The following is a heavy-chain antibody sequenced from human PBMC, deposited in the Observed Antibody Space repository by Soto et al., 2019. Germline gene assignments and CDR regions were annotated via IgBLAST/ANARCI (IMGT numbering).Heavy chain of an antibody. J-gene: IGHJ4*02. D-gene: IGHD5-18*01. Sequence: ASVKVSCKPSGYTSTSYGISWVRQAPGQGLEWMGWISAYNGNTNYAQKLQGRVTMTTDTSTSTAYMELRSLRSDDTAVYYCARRTAMVVDFDYWGQGTLVTVSS. CDR1: GYTSTSYG. V-gene: IGHV1-18*01. CDR3: ARRTAMVVDFDY. CDR2: ISAYNGNT.